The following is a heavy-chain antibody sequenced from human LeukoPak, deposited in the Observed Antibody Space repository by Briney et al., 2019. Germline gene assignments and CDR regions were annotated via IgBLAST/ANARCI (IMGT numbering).Heavy chain of an antibody. V-gene: IGHV1-18*01. CDR2: ISAYNGNT. CDR3: ARDGSASYYYDSSGYFDY. J-gene: IGHJ4*02. D-gene: IGHD3-22*01. Sequence: ASVKVSCKASGYTFTSYGISWVRQAPGQGLEWMGWISAYNGNTNYAQKLQGGVTMTTDTSTSTAYMELRSLRSDDTAVYYCARDGSASYYYDSSGYFDYWGQGTLVTVSS. CDR1: GYTFTSYG.